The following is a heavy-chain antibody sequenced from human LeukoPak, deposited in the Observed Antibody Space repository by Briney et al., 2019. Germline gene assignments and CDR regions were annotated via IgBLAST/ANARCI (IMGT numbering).Heavy chain of an antibody. CDR3: ASLGIPEMATIDNWFDP. D-gene: IGHD5-24*01. Sequence: SETLSLTCAVYGGSFSGYYWSWIRQPPGKGLEWIGEINHSGSTNYNPSHKSRVTISVDTSKNQFSLKLSSVTAADTAVYYCASLGIPEMATIDNWFDPWGQGTLVTVSS. V-gene: IGHV4-34*01. J-gene: IGHJ5*02. CDR2: INHSGST. CDR1: GGSFSGYY.